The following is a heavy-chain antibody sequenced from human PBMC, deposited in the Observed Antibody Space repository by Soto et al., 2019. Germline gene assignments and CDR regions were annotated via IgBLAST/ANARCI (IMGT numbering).Heavy chain of an antibody. CDR2: ISAYNGNT. CDR1: GYTFTGYG. V-gene: IGHV1-18*01. J-gene: IGHJ3*02. Sequence: ASVKGSCKASGYTFTGYGISWVRQAPGQGLEWMGWISAYNGNTNYAQKLQGRVTMTTDTSTSTAYMELRSLRSDDTAVYYCARMTMNRPHAFDIWGQGTMVTVSS. CDR3: ARMTMNRPHAFDI.